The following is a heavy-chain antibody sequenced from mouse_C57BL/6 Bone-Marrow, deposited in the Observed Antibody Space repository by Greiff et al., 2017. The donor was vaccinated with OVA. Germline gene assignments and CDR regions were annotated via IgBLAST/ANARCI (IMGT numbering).Heavy chain of an antibody. D-gene: IGHD2-1*01. CDR1: GFTFSSYA. Sequence: EVQVVESGEGLVKPGGSLKLSCAASGFTFSSYAMSWVRQTPEKRLEWVAYISSGGDYIYYADTVKGRFTISRDNARNTLYLQMSSLKSEDTAMDYCTRERGYGNYAWFAYWGQGTLVTVSA. V-gene: IGHV5-9-1*02. J-gene: IGHJ3*01. CDR2: ISSGGDYI. CDR3: TRERGYGNYAWFAY.